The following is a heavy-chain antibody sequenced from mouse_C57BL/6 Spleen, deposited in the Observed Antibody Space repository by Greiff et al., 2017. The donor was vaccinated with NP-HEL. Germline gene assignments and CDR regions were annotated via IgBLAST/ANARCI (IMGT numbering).Heavy chain of an antibody. CDR2: IYPGSGST. J-gene: IGHJ4*01. V-gene: IGHV1-55*01. D-gene: IGHD1-1*02. CDR1: GYTFTSYW. CDR3: ALGGWWPTMGRYYYAMDY. Sequence: QVQLQQPGAELVKPGASVKMSCKASGYTFTSYWITWVKQRPGQGLEWIGDIYPGSGSTNYNEKFKSKATLTVDTSSSTAYMQLSSLTSEDSAVYYCALGGWWPTMGRYYYAMDYWGQGTSVTVSS.